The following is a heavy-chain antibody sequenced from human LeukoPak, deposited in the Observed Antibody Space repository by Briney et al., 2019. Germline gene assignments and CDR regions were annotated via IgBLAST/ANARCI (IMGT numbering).Heavy chain of an antibody. D-gene: IGHD2-21*01. CDR1: GFTFSSFA. J-gene: IGHJ4*02. V-gene: IGHV3-23*01. Sequence: GGSLRLSCAASGFTFSSFAMSWVRQAPGKGLEWVSSISGSDAGTYNADSVKGRFTISRDNSKNTLYLQMSSLRAEDTAVYYCARDLTIAVIAGYWGQGTLVTVSS. CDR2: ISGSDAGT. CDR3: ARDLTIAVIAGY.